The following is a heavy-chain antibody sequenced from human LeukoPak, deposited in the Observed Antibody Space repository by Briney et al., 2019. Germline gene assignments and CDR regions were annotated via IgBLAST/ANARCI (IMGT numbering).Heavy chain of an antibody. J-gene: IGHJ4*02. CDR3: ARGGSGWTFNH. CDR2: INSGGDTI. CDR1: GFSFSDNF. Sequence: GGSLRLSCTASGFSFSDNFMGWLRQAPGKGLEWVSYINSGGDTIHYSGAVNGRFSISRDNSKRLLYLQMSRLRIDDTALYYCARGGSGWTFNHWGQGTLVSVSS. V-gene: IGHV3-11*01. D-gene: IGHD2/OR15-2a*01.